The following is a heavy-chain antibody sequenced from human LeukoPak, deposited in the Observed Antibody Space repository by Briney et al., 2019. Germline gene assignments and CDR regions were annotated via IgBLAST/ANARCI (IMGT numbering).Heavy chain of an antibody. V-gene: IGHV3-48*03. D-gene: IGHD4-17*01. CDR3: ARDGDYGEPFDY. J-gene: IGHJ4*02. CDR1: GFTFSSYE. Sequence: PGGSLRLSCAASGFTFSSYEMNWVRQAPGKGLEWVSYISSSGSTIYYADSVKGRFTISRDNAKNSLYLQMNSLRAEDTAVYYYARDGDYGEPFDYWGQGTLVTVSS. CDR2: ISSSGSTI.